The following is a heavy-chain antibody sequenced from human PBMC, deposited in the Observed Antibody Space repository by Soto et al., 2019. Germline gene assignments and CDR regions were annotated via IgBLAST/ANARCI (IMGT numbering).Heavy chain of an antibody. CDR1: GGSFSGYY. J-gene: IGHJ6*02. Sequence: QVQLQQWGAGLLKPSETLSLTCAVYGGSFSGYYWSWIRQPPGKGLEWIGEINHSGSTNYNPSLKSRVTISVDTSKNQFSLKVRSVAGADTAVYYCARNGSYYDFWSGYYFGGGMDVWGQGTTVTVSS. CDR2: INHSGST. CDR3: ARNGSYYDFWSGYYFGGGMDV. V-gene: IGHV4-34*01. D-gene: IGHD3-3*01.